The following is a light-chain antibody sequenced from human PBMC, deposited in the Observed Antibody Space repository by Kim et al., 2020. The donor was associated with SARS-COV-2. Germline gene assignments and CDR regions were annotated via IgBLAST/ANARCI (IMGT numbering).Light chain of an antibody. V-gene: IGLV3-19*01. Sequence: ALGQTVRITCQGDSLRSYYASWYQQKPGQAPVLVIYAKNNRPSGIPDRFSGSSSGTTASLTITGAQAEDEADYYCNSRDSSGNHVVFGGGTKVTVL. CDR1: SLRSYY. J-gene: IGLJ2*01. CDR2: AKN. CDR3: NSRDSSGNHVV.